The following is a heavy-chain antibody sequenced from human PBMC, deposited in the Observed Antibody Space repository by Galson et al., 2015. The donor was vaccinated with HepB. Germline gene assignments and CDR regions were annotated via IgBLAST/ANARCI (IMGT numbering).Heavy chain of an antibody. CDR1: GFTFSSYW. CDR3: AREEWELTDAFDI. J-gene: IGHJ3*02. CDR2: IKQDGSEK. Sequence: SLRLSCAASGFTFSSYWMSWVRQAPGKGLEWVANIKQDGSEKYYVDSVKGRFTISRDNAKNSLYLQMNSLRAEDTAVYYCAREEWELTDAFDIWGQGTMVTVSS. D-gene: IGHD1-26*01. V-gene: IGHV3-7*03.